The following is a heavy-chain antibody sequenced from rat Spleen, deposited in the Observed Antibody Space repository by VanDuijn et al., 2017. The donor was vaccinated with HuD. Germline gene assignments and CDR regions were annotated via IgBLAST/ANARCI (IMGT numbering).Heavy chain of an antibody. CDR2: ISTSGSRT. CDR1: GFTFNNYW. D-gene: IGHD1-9*01. J-gene: IGHJ4*01. Sequence: EVQLMESGGGLVQPGRSLKLSCVASGFTFNNYWMTWVRQAPKKGLEWVATISTSGSRTYYPDSVKGRFTISRDNAKSSLYLQMNSLKSEDTATYYCARLGDTHYGYNPLDAWGQGASVTVSS. V-gene: IGHV5-31*01. CDR3: ARLGDTHYGYNPLDA.